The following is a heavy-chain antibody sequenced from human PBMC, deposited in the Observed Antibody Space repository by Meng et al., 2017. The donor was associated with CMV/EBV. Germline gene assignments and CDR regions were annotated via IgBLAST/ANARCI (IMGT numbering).Heavy chain of an antibody. V-gene: IGHV2-5*02. CDR1: GFSLSTGGVG. J-gene: IGHJ5*02. CDR2: IYWDDDK. Sequence: QLTLKVSGPTLGKPTHTLTLTCSFSGFSLSTGGVGVGWIRQPPGKALEWLALIYWDDDKRYSPSLKSRLTITKDTSKNQVVLTMTNMDPVDTATYYCAHRGRIAAAGTDWFDPWGQGTLVTVSS. D-gene: IGHD6-13*01. CDR3: AHRGRIAAAGTDWFDP.